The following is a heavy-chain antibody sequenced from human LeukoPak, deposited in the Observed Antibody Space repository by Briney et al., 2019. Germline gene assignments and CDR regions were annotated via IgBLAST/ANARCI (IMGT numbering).Heavy chain of an antibody. V-gene: IGHV4-39*01. J-gene: IGHJ6*03. Sequence: SETLSLTCSVSGGSISSSSYYWGWIRQPPGKGLEWIGSVYYSGSTYYNPSLKSRVTISVDTPKNQFSLKLSSVTAADTAVYYCASSSGSYAIFRYYYYMDVWGKGTTVTISS. CDR2: VYYSGST. D-gene: IGHD1-26*01. CDR1: GGSISSSSYY. CDR3: ASSSGSYAIFRYYYYMDV.